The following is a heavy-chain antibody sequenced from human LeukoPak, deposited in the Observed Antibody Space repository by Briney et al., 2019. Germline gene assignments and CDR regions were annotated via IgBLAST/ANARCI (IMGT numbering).Heavy chain of an antibody. J-gene: IGHJ6*03. CDR3: VEGAAPGDYYYYYYMDV. CDR2: IKQDESEK. D-gene: IGHD6-6*01. Sequence: GGSLRLSCAASGFTFSSYWMSWGRQAPGRGLDWVASIKQDESEKYYVDSVKGRFTISRDNAKNSLYLQMNSLRAEDTAVYYCVEGAAPGDYYYYYYMDVWGKGTTVTVSS. CDR1: GFTFSSYW. V-gene: IGHV3-7*04.